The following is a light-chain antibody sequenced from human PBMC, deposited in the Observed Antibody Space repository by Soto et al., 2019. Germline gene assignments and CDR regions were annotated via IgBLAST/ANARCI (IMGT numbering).Light chain of an antibody. CDR1: QGISSY. CDR3: QQYYNYPST. V-gene: IGKV1-8*01. Sequence: AIRTTQSPSSFSASTGDRVTITCRASQGISSYLAWYQQKSGKAPNLLIYAASTLQSGVPSRFSGSGSGTVFTLTISCLQSEDFATYYCQQYYNYPSTFGQGTKVDIK. CDR2: AAS. J-gene: IGKJ1*01.